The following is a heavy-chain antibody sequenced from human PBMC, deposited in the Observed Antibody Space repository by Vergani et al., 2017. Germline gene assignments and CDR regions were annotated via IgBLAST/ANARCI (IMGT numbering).Heavy chain of an antibody. J-gene: IGHJ4*02. V-gene: IGHV3-21*01. CDR3: ARSPVGAADY. CDR1: GFTVSSNY. D-gene: IGHD1-26*01. Sequence: EVQLVESGGGLIQPGGSLRLSCAASGFTVSSNYMSWVRQAPGKGLEWVSSISSSSSYIYYADSVKGRFTISIDNAKNSLYLQMNSLRAEDTAVYYCARSPVGAADYWGQGTLVTVSS. CDR2: ISSSSSYI.